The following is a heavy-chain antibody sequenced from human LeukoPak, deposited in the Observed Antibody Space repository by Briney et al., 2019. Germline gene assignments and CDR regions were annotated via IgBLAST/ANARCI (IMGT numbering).Heavy chain of an antibody. Sequence: GGCLRLSCAASGFTFSSYAMSWVRQAPGKGLEWGSAISGSGGSTYYTDSVKGRFTISRDNSKNTLYLQMNSLRAEDTAVYYCAKDWYYDSSGYPYYFDYWGQGTLVTVSS. D-gene: IGHD3-22*01. CDR1: GFTFSSYA. CDR3: AKDWYYDSSGYPYYFDY. J-gene: IGHJ4*02. V-gene: IGHV3-23*01. CDR2: ISGSGGST.